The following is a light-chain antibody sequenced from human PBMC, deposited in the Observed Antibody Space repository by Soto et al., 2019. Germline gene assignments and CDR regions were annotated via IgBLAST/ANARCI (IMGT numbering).Light chain of an antibody. J-gene: IGKJ5*01. V-gene: IGKV1-39*01. CDR2: AAS. Sequence: DIQLTQSPSPLSASVGDIVAITCLASQSISTYLNRYQQKPGKAPKVLIYAASNLQSGVPPRFSGSGSGTDFTLTISSLQPEDVATYFCQQSYRTPITFGQGTRLEIK. CDR1: QSISTY. CDR3: QQSYRTPIT.